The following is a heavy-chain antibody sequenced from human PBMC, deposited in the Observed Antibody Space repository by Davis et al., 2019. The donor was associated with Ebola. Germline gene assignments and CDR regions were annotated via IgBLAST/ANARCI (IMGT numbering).Heavy chain of an antibody. CDR3: ARGNRYCSGDTCANWLDP. CDR1: GFTFSSQW. D-gene: IGHD2-15*01. CDR2: INGGGSLT. Sequence: GESLKISCAASGFTFSSQWMHWVRQAPGKGLVWVSRINGGGSLTMYADSVKGRFTISRDNAKNTLYVQMNSLRAEDTAVYYCARGNRYCSGDTCANWLDPWGQGTLVTVSS. V-gene: IGHV3-74*03. J-gene: IGHJ5*02.